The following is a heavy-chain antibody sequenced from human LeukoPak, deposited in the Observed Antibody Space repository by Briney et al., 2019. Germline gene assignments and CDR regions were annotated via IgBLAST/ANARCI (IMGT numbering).Heavy chain of an antibody. CDR1: RYTFTNYH. CDR2: INPSGGST. D-gene: IGHD4/OR15-4a*01. CDR3: ARATWYGGNPSGAFDI. J-gene: IGHJ3*02. Sequence: ASVKVSCKASRYTFTNYHLHWVRQAPGQGLEWMGIINPSGGSTSYAQKFQDRVTMTRDTSTSTVYMELNSLRSEDTAVYYCARATWYGGNPSGAFDIWGQGTMVTVSS. V-gene: IGHV1-46*01.